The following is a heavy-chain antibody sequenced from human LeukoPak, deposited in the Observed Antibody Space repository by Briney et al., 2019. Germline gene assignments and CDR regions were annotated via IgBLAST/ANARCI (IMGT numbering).Heavy chain of an antibody. Sequence: GGSLRFSCAASGFTFSSYWMSWVRQAPGKGLEWVANIKQDGSEKYYVDSVKGRFTISRDNAKNSLYLQMNSLRAEDTAVYYCARHPRLITMVRGVIDYWGQGTLVTVSS. CDR1: GFTFSSYW. V-gene: IGHV3-7*01. CDR2: IKQDGSEK. CDR3: ARHPRLITMVRGVIDY. J-gene: IGHJ4*02. D-gene: IGHD3-10*01.